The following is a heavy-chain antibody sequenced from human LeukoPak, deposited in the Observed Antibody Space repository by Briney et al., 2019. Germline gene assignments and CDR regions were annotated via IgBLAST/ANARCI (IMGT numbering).Heavy chain of an antibody. CDR3: ARDRQQLVFPYFYYGMDV. J-gene: IGHJ6*02. D-gene: IGHD6-13*01. CDR2: IYYSGST. CDR1: GGSISSGGYY. Sequence: SQTLSLTCTVSGGSISSGGYYWSWIRQHPGKGLEWIGYIYYSGSTYYNPSLKSRVTISVDTSKNQFSLKLSSVTAADTAVYYCARDRQQLVFPYFYYGMDVWGQGTTVTVSS. V-gene: IGHV4-31*03.